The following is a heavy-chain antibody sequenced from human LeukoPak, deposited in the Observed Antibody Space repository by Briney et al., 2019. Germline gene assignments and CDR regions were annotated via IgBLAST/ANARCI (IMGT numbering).Heavy chain of an antibody. J-gene: IGHJ4*02. Sequence: GGSLRLSCAASGFIFSNYDMHWVRQAPGKGLEWVAVIWYDGSNKYYADSVKGRFTISRDNSKNTLYLQMNSLRAEDTAVYYCAMRVVVPAATWGQGTLVTVSS. CDR3: AMRVVVPAAT. V-gene: IGHV3-33*01. D-gene: IGHD2-2*01. CDR2: IWYDGSNK. CDR1: GFIFSNYD.